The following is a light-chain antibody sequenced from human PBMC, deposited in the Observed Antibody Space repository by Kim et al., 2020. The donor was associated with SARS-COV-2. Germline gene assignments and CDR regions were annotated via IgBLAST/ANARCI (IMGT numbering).Light chain of an antibody. V-gene: IGKV3-20*01. CDR1: ETVSSSY. CDR3: QQYGASVYT. J-gene: IGKJ2*01. CDR2: GAS. Sequence: LSPGESATLSCRTSETVSSSYIAWYRQRPGQPPSLLIYGASRRATGIPDRFSGSGSGTDFSLTISRLEPEDFVVYYCQQYGASVYTFGQGTKLEI.